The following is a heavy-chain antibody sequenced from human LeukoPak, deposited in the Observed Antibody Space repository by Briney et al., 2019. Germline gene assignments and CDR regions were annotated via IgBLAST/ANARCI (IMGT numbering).Heavy chain of an antibody. V-gene: IGHV4-59*12. CDR2: IYYSGST. D-gene: IGHD2-2*01. CDR1: GGSISSYY. CDR3: ARVSVVGREIDY. J-gene: IGHJ4*02. Sequence: KPSETLSLTCTVSGGSISSYYWSWIRQPPGKGLEWIGYIYYSGSTNYNPSLKSRVTISVDTSKNQFSLKLSSVTAADTAVYYCARVSVVGREIDYWGQGTLVTVSS.